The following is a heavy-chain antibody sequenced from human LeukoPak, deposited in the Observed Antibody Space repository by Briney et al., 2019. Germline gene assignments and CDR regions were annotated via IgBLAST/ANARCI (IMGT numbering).Heavy chain of an antibody. V-gene: IGHV3-23*01. Sequence: GGSLRLSCAASGFTFSSYAMTWVRQAPGKGLEWVSSITNSGGKTYYADSVKGRFTISRDTSKNTLFLQIDSLRAEDTAVYYCAKASGSTGYYYFDSWGQGTLVTVSS. CDR3: AKASGSTGYYYFDS. D-gene: IGHD3-22*01. CDR2: ITNSGGKT. J-gene: IGHJ4*02. CDR1: GFTFSSYA.